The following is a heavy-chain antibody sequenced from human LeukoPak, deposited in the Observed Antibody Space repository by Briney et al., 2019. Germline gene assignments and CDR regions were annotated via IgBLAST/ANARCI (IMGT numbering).Heavy chain of an antibody. CDR2: INPKSGGT. Sequence: ASVKVSCKSSGYTFTDYYMHWVRQAPGQGLDWMGWINPKSGGTNYAQNFQGRVTMTRNTSISTAYMELSRLRSDDTAVYYCAKDLQWELPRGDALDIWGQGTMVTVSS. J-gene: IGHJ3*02. CDR1: GYTFTDYY. CDR3: AKDLQWELPRGDALDI. D-gene: IGHD1-26*01. V-gene: IGHV1-2*02.